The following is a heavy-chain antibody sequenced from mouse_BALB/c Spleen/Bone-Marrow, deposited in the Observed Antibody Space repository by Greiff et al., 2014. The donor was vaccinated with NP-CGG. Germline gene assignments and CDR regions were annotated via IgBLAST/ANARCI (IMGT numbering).Heavy chain of an antibody. Sequence: EVQLQQSGPELVKPGASVKISCKASGYTFTDYNMHWVKQSHGKSLEWIVYIYPHNGGNGYNQKFKNKATLTVDSSSSTAYMELRSLTSEDSAVYYCARSRGTTATTCYFDYWGQGTTLTVSS. CDR3: ARSRGTTATTCYFDY. CDR2: IYPHNGGN. CDR1: GYTFTDYN. J-gene: IGHJ2*01. V-gene: IGHV1S29*02. D-gene: IGHD1-2*01.